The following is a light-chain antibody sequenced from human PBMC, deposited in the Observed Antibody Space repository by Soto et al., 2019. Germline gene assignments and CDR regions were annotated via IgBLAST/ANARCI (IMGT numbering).Light chain of an antibody. V-gene: IGKV1-5*03. CDR3: QHYKDYSWT. Sequence: DIHLTQSPSTLSASVGDRITITCRAIQSIIRWLAWYQQKPGKAPKLLIYTTSSLESGVPSRFSGSGSGTEFTLTISSLQPDDFATYYCQHYKDYSWTFGQGTKVEIK. CDR2: TTS. J-gene: IGKJ1*01. CDR1: QSIIRW.